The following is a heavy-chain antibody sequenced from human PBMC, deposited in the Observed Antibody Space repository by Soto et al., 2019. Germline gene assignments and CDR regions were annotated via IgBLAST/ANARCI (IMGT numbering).Heavy chain of an antibody. CDR1: GYTFTRYY. CDR2: INPSGGST. J-gene: IGHJ4*02. V-gene: IGHV1-46*04. CDR3: ARGHCSSTSCTGGNFDY. D-gene: IGHD2-2*01. Sequence: VASVKVSCKASGYTFTRYYMQWVRQAPGQGLEWMGIINPSGGSTSYAQKLQGRVTMTRDTSTSTVYMELSSLRSEDTAVYYCARGHCSSTSCTGGNFDYWGQGTLVTVSS.